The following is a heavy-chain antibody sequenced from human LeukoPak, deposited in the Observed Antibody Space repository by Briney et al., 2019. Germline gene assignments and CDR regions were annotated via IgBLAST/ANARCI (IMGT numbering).Heavy chain of an antibody. J-gene: IGHJ4*02. CDR3: ASWAGGNEPIASFDY. V-gene: IGHV1-2*02. CDR1: GYTFTGYY. CDR2: INLNSGGT. Sequence: ASVKVSCKTSGYTFTGYYMHWMRQAPGQGLEWMGWINLNSGGTNYAQKFQGRVIMTRDTSTSTAYMELNRLRFDGTAVYYCASWAGGNEPIASFDYWGQGTLVTVSS. D-gene: IGHD1-14*01.